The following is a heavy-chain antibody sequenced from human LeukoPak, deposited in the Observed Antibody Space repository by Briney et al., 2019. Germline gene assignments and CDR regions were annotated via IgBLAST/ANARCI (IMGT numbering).Heavy chain of an antibody. Sequence: GGSLRLSCAASGFTFSSYGMHWVRQAPGKGLEWVAVISYDGTNKYDADSVKGRFTISRDNSKNTLYLQMSSLRAEDTAMYYCAKDEGAHYHDSSGYFDYCGQGTLVTVCS. J-gene: IGHJ4*02. D-gene: IGHD3-22*01. CDR1: GFTFSSYG. CDR2: ISYDGTNK. CDR3: AKDEGAHYHDSSGYFDY. V-gene: IGHV3-30*18.